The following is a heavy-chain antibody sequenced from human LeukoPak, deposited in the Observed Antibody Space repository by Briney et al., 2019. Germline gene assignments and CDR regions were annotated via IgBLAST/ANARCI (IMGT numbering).Heavy chain of an antibody. J-gene: IGHJ4*02. V-gene: IGHV4-4*07. D-gene: IGHD2-21*01. Sequence: SETLSLTCTVSGGSISAYYWSWIRQPAGKGPEWIGRIYTSGSTNYNPSLKSRVTMSVDTSKNQFSLKLSSVTAADTAVYYCARSLIPPTYWYFDSWGQGALVTVSS. CDR2: IYTSGST. CDR1: GGSISAYY. CDR3: ARSLIPPTYWYFDS.